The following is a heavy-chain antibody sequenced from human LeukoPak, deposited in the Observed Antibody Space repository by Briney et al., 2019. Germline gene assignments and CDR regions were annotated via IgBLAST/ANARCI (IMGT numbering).Heavy chain of an antibody. Sequence: SETLSLTCTVSGDSISDTKYFWGWIRQPPGKGLEWIANIYYSGTTFYDPSLKTRVTISLDTCKNQFSLQLRSVTVADTAVYYCARQLYSSATVWGQGTTVAVSS. CDR3: ARQLYSSATV. CDR1: GDSISDTKYF. CDR2: IYYSGTT. V-gene: IGHV4-39*01. J-gene: IGHJ6*02. D-gene: IGHD6-25*01.